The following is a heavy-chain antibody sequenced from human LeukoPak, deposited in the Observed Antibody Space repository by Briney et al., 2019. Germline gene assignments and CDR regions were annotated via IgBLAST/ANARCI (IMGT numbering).Heavy chain of an antibody. CDR1: GGSFSGYY. J-gene: IGHJ5*02. V-gene: IGHV4-59*08. Sequence: SETLSLTCAVYGGSFSGYYWRWSWIRQTPGKGLEWIGHIYYTGTTNYNPSLKSRVTISVDTSKNQISLKLASVTAADTAVYYCARHGSLDLWGQGTPVTVSP. D-gene: IGHD2-2*03. CDR3: ARHGSLDL. CDR2: IYYTGTT.